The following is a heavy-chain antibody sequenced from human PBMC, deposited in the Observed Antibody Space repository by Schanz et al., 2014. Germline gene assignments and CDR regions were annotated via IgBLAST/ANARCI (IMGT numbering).Heavy chain of an antibody. V-gene: IGHV3-48*01. CDR3: ARDRRNADLDY. CDR2: ITYNGGTI. J-gene: IGHJ4*03. CDR1: GITFSSHS. Sequence: EVQLVESGGGLVQPGGSLRLSCAASGITFSSHSFNWVRQAPGKGLEWISYITYNGGTIYYADSVKGRFTISRDNAKNSLYLEMNSLRAEDTALYYCARDRRNADLDYRGHGTLVTVSS. D-gene: IGHD1-1*01.